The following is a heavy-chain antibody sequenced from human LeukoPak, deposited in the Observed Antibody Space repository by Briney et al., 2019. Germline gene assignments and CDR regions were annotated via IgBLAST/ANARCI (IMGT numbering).Heavy chain of an antibody. CDR3: AKDQPSRDRAARRDYHDY. D-gene: IGHD6-6*01. V-gene: IGHV3-30*02. Sequence: PGGSLRLSCAASGFTFSSYDMHWVRQAPGKGLEWVAFIRYDGSNKYYADSVKGRFTISRDNSKNTLYLQMNSLRAEDTAVYYCAKDQPSRDRAARRDYHDYWGQGTLVTVSS. CDR1: GFTFSSYD. J-gene: IGHJ4*02. CDR2: IRYDGSNK.